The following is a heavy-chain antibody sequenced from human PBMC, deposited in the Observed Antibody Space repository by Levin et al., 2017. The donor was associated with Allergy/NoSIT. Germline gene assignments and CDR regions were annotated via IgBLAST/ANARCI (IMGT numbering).Heavy chain of an antibody. V-gene: IGHV4-34*01. D-gene: IGHD4-17*01. CDR1: GGSFSGHY. CDR3: ARASSLDYGDNVCDALDV. CDR2: INHSGST. Sequence: PSETLSLTCGVYGGSFSGHYWNWIRQPPGKGLEWIGEINHSGSTNYKPSLKSRVTMSVDTSKNQLSLKLTSVTAADTAVYYCARASSLDYGDNVCDALDVWGQGTMVTVSS. J-gene: IGHJ3*01.